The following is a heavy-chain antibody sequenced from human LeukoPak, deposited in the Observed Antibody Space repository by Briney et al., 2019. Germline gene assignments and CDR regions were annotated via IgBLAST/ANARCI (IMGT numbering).Heavy chain of an antibody. CDR2: ISSSSSYT. Sequence: GGSLRLSCAASGFTFSDYYMSWIRQAPGKGLEWVSYISSSSSYTNYADSVKGRSTISRDNAKNSLYLQMNSLRAEDTAVYYCARDRIVVVPAAMGDYYYGMDVWGKGTTVTVSS. CDR3: ARDRIVVVPAAMGDYYYGMDV. D-gene: IGHD2-2*01. V-gene: IGHV3-11*06. CDR1: GFTFSDYY. J-gene: IGHJ6*04.